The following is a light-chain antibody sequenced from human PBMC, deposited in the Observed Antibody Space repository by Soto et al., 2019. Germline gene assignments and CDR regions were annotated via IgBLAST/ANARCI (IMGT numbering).Light chain of an antibody. CDR2: GAS. CDR1: QRVGIN. J-gene: IGKJ1*01. Sequence: EKVMTQSPASLSVSPGETATLSCRASQRVGINLAWYQQKPGQAPRLLIYGASTRATGIPARFSGSGSGTDFTLTISSLQSEDVAVFYCQQYDNWPRTFGQGTKVDIK. CDR3: QQYDNWPRT. V-gene: IGKV3-15*01.